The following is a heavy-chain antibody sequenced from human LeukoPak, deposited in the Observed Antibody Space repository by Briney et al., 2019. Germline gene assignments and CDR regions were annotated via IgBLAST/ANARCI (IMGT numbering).Heavy chain of an antibody. CDR2: IYYSGST. CDR1: GGSISSSSYY. J-gene: IGHJ5*02. Sequence: SETLSLTCTVSGGSISSSSYYWGWIRQPPGKGLEWIGSIYYSGSTYYNPSLKSRVTISVDTSKNQFSLKLSSVTAADTAVYYCARQLTMIVVLGWFDPWGQGTLVTVSS. D-gene: IGHD3-22*01. V-gene: IGHV4-39*01. CDR3: ARQLTMIVVLGWFDP.